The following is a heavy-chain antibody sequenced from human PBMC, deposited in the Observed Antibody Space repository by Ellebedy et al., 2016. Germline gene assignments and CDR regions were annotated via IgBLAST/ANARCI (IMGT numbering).Heavy chain of an antibody. CDR3: ARGAFSAMVQGVIILDTYWFDP. V-gene: IGHV5-10-1*01. CDR1: GYSFTSYW. Sequence: GESLKISXKGSGYSFTSYWISWVRQMPGKGLEWMGRIDPSDSYTNYSPSFQGHVTIPADKSISTAYLQWSSLKASDTAMYYCARGAFSAMVQGVIILDTYWFDPWGQGTLVTVSS. D-gene: IGHD3-10*01. CDR2: IDPSDSYT. J-gene: IGHJ5*02.